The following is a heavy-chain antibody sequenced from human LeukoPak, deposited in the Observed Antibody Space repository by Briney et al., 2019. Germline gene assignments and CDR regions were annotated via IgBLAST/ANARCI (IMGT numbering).Heavy chain of an antibody. CDR3: ARVRGLWFGETTSCWFDP. V-gene: IGHV4-59*01. CDR1: GGSISSYY. J-gene: IGHJ5*02. CDR2: IYYSGST. Sequence: SETLSLTCTVSGGSISSYYWSWIRQPPGKGLEWIGYIYYSGSTNYNPSLKSRVTISVKTSKNQFSLKLSSVTAADTAVYYCARVRGLWFGETTSCWFDPWGQGTLVTVSS. D-gene: IGHD3-10*01.